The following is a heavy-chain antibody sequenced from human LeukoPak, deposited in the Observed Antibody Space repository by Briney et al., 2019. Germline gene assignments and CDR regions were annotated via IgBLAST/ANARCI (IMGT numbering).Heavy chain of an antibody. CDR3: ARDLFWDFDWPTYDY. CDR2: INPSGGST. V-gene: IGHV1-46*01. Sequence: ASVKVSCKASGGTFSSYAISWVRRAPGQGLEWMGIINPSGGSTSYAQKFQGRVTMTRDTSTSTVYMELSSLRSEDTAVYYCARDLFWDFDWPTYDYWGQGTLVTVSS. CDR1: GGTFSSYA. D-gene: IGHD3-9*01. J-gene: IGHJ4*02.